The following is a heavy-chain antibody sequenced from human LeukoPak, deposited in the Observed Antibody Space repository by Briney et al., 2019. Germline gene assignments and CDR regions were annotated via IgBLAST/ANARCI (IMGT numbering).Heavy chain of an antibody. Sequence: GGSLRLSCAASGFTFSSYGMHWVRQAPGKGLEGVAVIWYDGSNKYYADSVKGRFTISRDNSKNTLYLQMNSLRAEDTAVYYCARDAEDIVVVPAAIPGWFDPWGQGTLVTVSS. CDR2: IWYDGSNK. CDR3: ARDAEDIVVVPAAIPGWFDP. D-gene: IGHD2-2*02. J-gene: IGHJ5*02. CDR1: GFTFSSYG. V-gene: IGHV3-33*01.